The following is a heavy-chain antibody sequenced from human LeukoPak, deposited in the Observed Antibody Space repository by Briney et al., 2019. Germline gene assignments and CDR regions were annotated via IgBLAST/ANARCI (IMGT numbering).Heavy chain of an antibody. D-gene: IGHD1-26*01. CDR3: TRVKFGGSHSHSGSAGFDP. V-gene: IGHV3-49*03. Sequence: PGGSLRLSCTASGFTFGDYAMGWFRQAPGKGLEWVGFIRSKAYGGTTEYAASVKGRFTISRDDSKSIAYLQMNSLKTEDTAVYYCTRVKFGGSHSHSGSAGFDPWGQGTLVTVSS. CDR2: IRSKAYGGTT. J-gene: IGHJ5*02. CDR1: GFTFGDYA.